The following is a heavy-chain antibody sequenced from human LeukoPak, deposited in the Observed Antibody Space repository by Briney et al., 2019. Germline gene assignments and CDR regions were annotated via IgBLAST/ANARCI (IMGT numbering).Heavy chain of an antibody. J-gene: IGHJ4*02. CDR1: GFTVSSNY. Sequence: GESLKISCAASGFTVSSNYMSWVRQAPGKGLEWVSVIYSGGSTYYADSVKGRFTISRDNSKNTLYLQMNSLRPEDTAVYYCARSPRFGEFNSWGQGTLVTVSS. CDR2: IYSGGST. V-gene: IGHV3-66*02. D-gene: IGHD3-10*02. CDR3: ARSPRFGEFNS.